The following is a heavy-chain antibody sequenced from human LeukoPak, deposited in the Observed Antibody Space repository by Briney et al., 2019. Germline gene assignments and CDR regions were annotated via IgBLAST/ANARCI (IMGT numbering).Heavy chain of an antibody. CDR3: ARSGYTTRRHDAFNI. V-gene: IGHV1-8*01. Sequence: GASVKVSCKASRYTFTSYDINWVRQATGQGLEWMGWMNPNSGNTGYAQKFQGRVTMTRNTSISTAYMELSSLRSEDTALYYCARSGYTTRRHDAFNIWGQGTMVTVSS. CDR1: RYTFTSYD. CDR2: MNPNSGNT. D-gene: IGHD6-13*01. J-gene: IGHJ3*02.